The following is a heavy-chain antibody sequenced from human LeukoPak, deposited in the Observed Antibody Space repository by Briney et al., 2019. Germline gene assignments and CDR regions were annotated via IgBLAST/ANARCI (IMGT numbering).Heavy chain of an antibody. CDR1: GFTFSSYA. CDR3: AKSGRAARGYYYYYYMDV. CDR2: ISGSGGST. Sequence: GGSLRLSCAASGFTFSSYAMSWVRQAPGKGLEWVSAISGSGGSTYYADSVQGRFTISRDNSKNTLYLQMNSLRAEDTAVYYCAKSGRAARGYYYYYYMDVWGKGTTVTVSS. D-gene: IGHD6-6*01. V-gene: IGHV3-23*01. J-gene: IGHJ6*03.